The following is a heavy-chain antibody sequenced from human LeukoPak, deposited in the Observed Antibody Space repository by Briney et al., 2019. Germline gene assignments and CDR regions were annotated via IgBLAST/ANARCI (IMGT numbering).Heavy chain of an antibody. D-gene: IGHD2-15*01. V-gene: IGHV3-66*02. CDR3: AREGGSCYFDY. Sequence: LGGSLRLPCAAPGFTVSSNYMSWVRQAPGKGLEWVSVIYSGGSTYYADSVKGRFTISRDNSKNTLYLQMNSLRAEDTAVYYCAREGGSCYFDYWGQGTLVTVSS. CDR2: IYSGGST. J-gene: IGHJ4*02. CDR1: GFTVSSNY.